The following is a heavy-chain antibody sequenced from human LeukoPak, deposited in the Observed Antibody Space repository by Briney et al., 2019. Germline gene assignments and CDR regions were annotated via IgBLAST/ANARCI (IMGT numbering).Heavy chain of an antibody. V-gene: IGHV4-59*08. Sequence: KASETLSLTCTVSGGSISSYYWSWIRQPPGKGLEWTGYIYYSGSTNYNPSLKSRVTISVDTSKNQFSLKLSSVTAADTAIYYCARSIRGFSSGWYWFDPWGQGTLVTVSS. D-gene: IGHD6-19*01. CDR2: IYYSGST. CDR3: ARSIRGFSSGWYWFDP. J-gene: IGHJ5*02. CDR1: GGSISSYY.